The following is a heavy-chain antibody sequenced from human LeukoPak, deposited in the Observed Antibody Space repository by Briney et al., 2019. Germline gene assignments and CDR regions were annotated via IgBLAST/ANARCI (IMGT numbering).Heavy chain of an antibody. CDR2: IYYSGST. J-gene: IGHJ4*02. CDR1: GASISSSGSY. V-gene: IGHV4-61*05. Sequence: SETLSLTCTVSGASISSSGSYWGWLRQPPGKGLEWIGYIYYSGSTNYNPSLKSRVTISVDTSKNQFSLKLSSVTAADTAVYYCAGVDTAMVRDYWGQGTLVTVSS. CDR3: AGVDTAMVRDY. D-gene: IGHD5-18*01.